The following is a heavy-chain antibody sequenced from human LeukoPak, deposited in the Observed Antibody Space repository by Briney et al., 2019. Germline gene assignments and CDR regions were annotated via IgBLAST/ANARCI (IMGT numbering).Heavy chain of an antibody. D-gene: IGHD4-17*01. V-gene: IGHV3-53*01. CDR3: ARDRPDYGADY. CDR1: GHTVSSNY. J-gene: IGHJ4*02. CDR2: IYSGGST. Sequence: GGSLRLSCAASGHTVSSNYMSWVRQAPGKGLEWVSVIYSGGSTYYADSVKGRFTISRDNSKNTLYLQMNSLRAEDTAVYYCARDRPDYGADYWGQGTLVTVSS.